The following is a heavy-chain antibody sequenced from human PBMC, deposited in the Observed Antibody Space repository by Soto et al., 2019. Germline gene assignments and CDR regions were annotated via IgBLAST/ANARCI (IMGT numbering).Heavy chain of an antibody. V-gene: IGHV4-59*01. CDR3: ARSGEYGMDV. J-gene: IGHJ6*02. Sequence: SETLSLTCTVSGGSISSYYWSWIRQPPGKGLEWIGYIYYRGSTNYNPSLKSRVTISVDASKNQFSLKLSSVTAADTAVYYCARSGEYGMDVWGQGTTVTVSS. CDR1: GGSISSYY. CDR2: IYYRGST.